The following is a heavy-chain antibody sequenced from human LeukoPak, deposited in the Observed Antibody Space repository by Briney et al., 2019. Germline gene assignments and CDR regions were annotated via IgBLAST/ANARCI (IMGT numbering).Heavy chain of an antibody. Sequence: ASVKVSCKASGYTFTSYDINWVRQATGQGLEWMGWMNPNSGNTGYAQKFQGRVTITRNTSISTAYMELSSLRSEDTAVYYCARGQLVDFWSGYSYNWFDPWGQGTLVTVSS. CDR2: MNPNSGNT. CDR1: GYTFTSYD. J-gene: IGHJ5*02. V-gene: IGHV1-8*03. CDR3: ARGQLVDFWSGYSYNWFDP. D-gene: IGHD3-3*01.